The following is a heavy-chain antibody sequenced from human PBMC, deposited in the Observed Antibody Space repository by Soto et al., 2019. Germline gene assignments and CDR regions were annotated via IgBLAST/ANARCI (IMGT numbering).Heavy chain of an antibody. J-gene: IGHJ5*02. Sequence: QVQLVQSGAEVKKPGASVKISCKASGYSFTDHYIHWIRQAPGQGLEWMGWIIPNDGGTKYAQKFQDRINMTRDTSITTAYKDLSRLRSDDTAVYYCAKGAFDSSGNNLAGWFAPWGQGTLVTVST. CDR3: AKGAFDSSGNNLAGWFAP. V-gene: IGHV1-2*02. CDR1: GYSFTDHY. CDR2: IIPNDGGT. D-gene: IGHD3-22*01.